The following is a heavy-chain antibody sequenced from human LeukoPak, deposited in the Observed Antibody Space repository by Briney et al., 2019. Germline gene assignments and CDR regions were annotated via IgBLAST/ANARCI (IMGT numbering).Heavy chain of an antibody. J-gene: IGHJ4*02. CDR2: ISDSGGRT. D-gene: IGHD3-22*01. V-gene: IGHV3-23*01. Sequence: GGSLRLSCAVSGITLSNYGMSWVRQAPGKGLEWVAGISDSGGRTNYADSVKGRFTISRDNPKNTLYLQMNSLRAEDTAVYFCAKRGVVIRVILVGFHKEAYYFDSWDQGALVTVSS. CDR1: GITLSNYG. CDR3: AKRGVVIRVILVGFHKEAYYFDS.